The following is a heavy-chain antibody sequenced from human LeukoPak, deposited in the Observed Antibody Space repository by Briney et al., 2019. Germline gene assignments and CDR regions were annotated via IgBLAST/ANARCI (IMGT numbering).Heavy chain of an antibody. CDR1: GFTFHEYA. D-gene: IGHD2-2*01. CDR2: ISRNSEMI. CDR3: TKDRGPYPKYNWFDT. Sequence: PGGSLRLSCAASGFTFHEYAMHWVRQVPGKGLEWVSGISRNSEMIQYADSVKGRFIISRDNGKSSLYLQMNSLRAEDMALYYCTKDRGPYPKYNWFDTWGQGTLVSVSS. J-gene: IGHJ5*02. V-gene: IGHV3-9*03.